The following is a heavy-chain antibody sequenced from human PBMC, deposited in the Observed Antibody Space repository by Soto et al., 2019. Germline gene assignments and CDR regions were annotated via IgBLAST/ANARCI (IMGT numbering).Heavy chain of an antibody. V-gene: IGHV3-30-3*01. CDR3: ARDQKQWLPRGFDP. Sequence: GGSLRLSCAASGITFSSYAMHWVRQAPGKGLEWVAVISYSGSNKYYADSVKGRFTISRDNAKNSLYLQMNSRRAEDTAVYYCARDQKQWLPRGFDPWGQGTLVPSPQ. D-gene: IGHD6-19*01. J-gene: IGHJ5*02. CDR2: ISYSGSNK. CDR1: GITFSSYA.